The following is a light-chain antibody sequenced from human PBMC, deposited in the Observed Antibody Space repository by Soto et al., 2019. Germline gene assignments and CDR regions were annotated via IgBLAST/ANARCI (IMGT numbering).Light chain of an antibody. CDR2: WAS. CDR1: QSILYRSNNKNY. CDR3: QQFYNTPLT. J-gene: IGKJ4*01. Sequence: EIVVTQSPGSLAVSLGERATINCKSSQSILYRSNNKNYLAWYQQKPRQPPKLLINWASTRESGVPDRFSGSGSGTDFTLTISSLQAEDVAVYYCQQFYNTPLTFGGGTKVDIK. V-gene: IGKV4-1*01.